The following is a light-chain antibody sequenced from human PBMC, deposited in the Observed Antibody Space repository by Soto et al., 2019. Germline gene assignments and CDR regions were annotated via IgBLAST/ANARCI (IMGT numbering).Light chain of an antibody. J-gene: IGLJ1*01. CDR3: SSYTSSSTLEV. V-gene: IGLV2-14*01. Sequence: QCVLMQPASVSGAAGEGISISCTGTSSDVGGYNYVSWYQQHPGKAPKLMIYDVSNRPSGVSNRFSGSKSGNTASLTISGLQAEDEADYYCSSYTSSSTLEVFGTGTKVTVL. CDR2: DVS. CDR1: SSDVGGYNY.